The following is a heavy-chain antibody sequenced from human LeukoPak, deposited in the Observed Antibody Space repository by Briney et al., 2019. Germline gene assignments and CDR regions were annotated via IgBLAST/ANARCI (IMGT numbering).Heavy chain of an antibody. J-gene: IGHJ4*02. D-gene: IGHD6-13*01. Sequence: SVKGRFTISRDTAKSSVLLQMNSLRAEDTAVYYCARGAYSSSWYEDNYFDYWGQGTLVTVSS. V-gene: IGHV3-21*01. CDR3: ARGAYSSSWYEDNYFDY.